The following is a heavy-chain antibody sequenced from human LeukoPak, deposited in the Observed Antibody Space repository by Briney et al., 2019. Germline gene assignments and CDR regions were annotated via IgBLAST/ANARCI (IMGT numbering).Heavy chain of an antibody. D-gene: IGHD3-10*02. J-gene: IGHJ4*02. V-gene: IGHV3-7*01. CDR1: GFSISNYW. CDR2: INPDGSAE. Sequence: GGSLRLSCAASGFSISNYWMSWVRQGPGKGLEWVASINPDGSAERYVDSVKGRFTISRDNAKNSMYLQMNSLSAEDTALFYCARVFGGVTLFAYWGREPWSPSPQ. CDR3: ARVFGGVTLFAY.